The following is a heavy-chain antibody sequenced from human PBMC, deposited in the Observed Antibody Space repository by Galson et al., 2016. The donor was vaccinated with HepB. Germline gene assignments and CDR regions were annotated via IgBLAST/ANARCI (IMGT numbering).Heavy chain of an antibody. V-gene: IGHV3-48*02. CDR3: TRSYGQRLANDAFDI. CDR1: GFNFKTYG. CDR2: ISDSSSHI. D-gene: IGHD6-19*01. Sequence: SLRLSCAASGFNFKTYGMHWVRQAPGKGLEWVSYISDSSSHIYYAGSVKGRFTISRDSAKNSLYLQMNSLRDEDTAVYYCTRSYGQRLANDAFDIWGQGTLVSVSS. J-gene: IGHJ3*02.